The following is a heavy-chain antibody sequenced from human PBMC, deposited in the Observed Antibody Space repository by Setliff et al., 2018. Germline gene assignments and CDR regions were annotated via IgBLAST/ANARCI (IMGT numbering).Heavy chain of an antibody. J-gene: IGHJ4*02. CDR2: INHSGST. CDR1: GGSFSGYY. Sequence: PSETLSLTCAVYGGSFSGYYWSWIRQPPGKGLEWIGEINHSGSTNYNPSLKSRVTISVDTSKNQFSLKLSSVTAADTAVYYCARGGRISYRPSSSWYILDYWGQGTLVT. V-gene: IGHV4-34*01. CDR3: ARGGRISYRPSSSWYILDY. D-gene: IGHD6-13*01.